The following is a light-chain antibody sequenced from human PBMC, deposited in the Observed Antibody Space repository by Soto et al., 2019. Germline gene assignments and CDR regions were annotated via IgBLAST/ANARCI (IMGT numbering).Light chain of an antibody. Sequence: DIQMTQSPSSLSASVGDRVTITCRASETISSYVNWYRQKPGRAPELLIYAASTLHTGVPSRFSGSGSGTDFTLTISSLRPADFATYYCQQSYTFIRTFGQGTNV. CDR1: ETISSY. CDR3: QQSYTFIRT. J-gene: IGKJ1*01. V-gene: IGKV1-39*01. CDR2: AAS.